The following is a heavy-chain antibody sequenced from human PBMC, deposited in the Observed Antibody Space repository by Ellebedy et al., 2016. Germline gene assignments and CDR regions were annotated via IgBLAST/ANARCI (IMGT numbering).Heavy chain of an antibody. J-gene: IGHJ6*03. Sequence: SETLSLXXAVYGGSFSGYYWSWIRQPPGKGLEWIGEINHSGSTNYNPSLKSRVTISVDTSKNQFSLKLSSVTAADTAVYYCAREWVYYYYMDVWGKGTTVTVSS. D-gene: IGHD1-26*01. CDR2: INHSGST. CDR1: GGSFSGYY. V-gene: IGHV4-34*01. CDR3: AREWVYYYYMDV.